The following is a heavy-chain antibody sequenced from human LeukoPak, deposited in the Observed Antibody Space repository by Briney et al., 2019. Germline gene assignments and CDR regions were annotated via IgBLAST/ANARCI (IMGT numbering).Heavy chain of an antibody. J-gene: IGHJ4*02. CDR3: VRLLDIDY. CDR2: ISRDGATT. CDR1: GFTFRNYW. V-gene: IGHV3-74*01. D-gene: IGHD1-1*01. Sequence: QPGGSLRLSCAASGFTFRNYWMHWVRQAPGKGLVWVSRISRDGATTHYAGSVKGRFTISRDNAKNMVYLQMDSLSAEDTAVYYCVRLLDIDYWGRGTLVTVSS.